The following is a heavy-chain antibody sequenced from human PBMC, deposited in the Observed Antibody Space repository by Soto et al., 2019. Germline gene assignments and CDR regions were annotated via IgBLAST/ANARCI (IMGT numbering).Heavy chain of an antibody. V-gene: IGHV4-59*01. CDR2: IYYSGST. J-gene: IGHJ3*02. D-gene: IGHD3-9*01. CDR3: ARDSLTGYGDAFDI. Sequence: SETLSLTCAVYGGSFSGYYWSWIRQPPGKGLEWIGYIYYSGSTNYNPSLKSRVTISVDTSKNQFSLKLSSVTAAGTAVYYCARDSLTGYGDAFDIWGQGTMVTVSS. CDR1: GGSFSGYY.